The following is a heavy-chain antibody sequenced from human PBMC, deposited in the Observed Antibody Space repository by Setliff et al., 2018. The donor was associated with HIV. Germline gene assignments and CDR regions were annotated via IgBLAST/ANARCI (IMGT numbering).Heavy chain of an antibody. V-gene: IGHV3-7*03. CDR2: INEDGSEK. J-gene: IGHJ4*02. D-gene: IGHD3-10*01. CDR3: ALLWPFDY. CDR1: GFTFSSSW. Sequence: GGSLSLSCAASGFTFSSSWMSWVRQAPGKGLEWVANINEDGSEKYYMDSVKGRFTISRDNAENSLFLQMNSLRAEDTAIHYCALLWPFDYWGQGALVTVSS.